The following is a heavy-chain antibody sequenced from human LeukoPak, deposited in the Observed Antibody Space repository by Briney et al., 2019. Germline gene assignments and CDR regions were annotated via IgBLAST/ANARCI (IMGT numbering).Heavy chain of an antibody. D-gene: IGHD5-18*01. J-gene: IGHJ4*02. V-gene: IGHV3-74*01. CDR3: ARGPRYSFGSAFDY. CDR1: GFTLSSYW. Sequence: VGCLRLSCAASGFTLSSYWMHWVRQAPGKGLVWVSRVLGDGAITNYADSVKGRFTFSRDNAKNTLYLQMNSLRAEDTAVYYCARGPRYSFGSAFDYWGQGSLVTVSS. CDR2: VLGDGAIT.